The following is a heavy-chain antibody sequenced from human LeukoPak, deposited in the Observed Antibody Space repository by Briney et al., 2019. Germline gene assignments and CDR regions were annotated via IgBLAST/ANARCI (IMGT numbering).Heavy chain of an antibody. Sequence: GGSLRLSCAASGFTFSSYGMHWVRQAPGKGLEWVAVISYDGSNKYYADSVKGRFTISRDNSKNTLYLQMNSLRAEDTAVYYCVKDPTTTVTTNEGLWGQGTLVTVSS. CDR2: ISYDGSNK. CDR1: GFTFSSYG. J-gene: IGHJ4*02. V-gene: IGHV3-30*18. CDR3: VKDPTTTVTTNEGL. D-gene: IGHD4-17*01.